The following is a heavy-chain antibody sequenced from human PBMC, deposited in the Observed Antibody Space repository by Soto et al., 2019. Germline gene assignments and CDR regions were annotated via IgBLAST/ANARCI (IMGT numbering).Heavy chain of an antibody. CDR1: GFTFDDYA. V-gene: IGHV3-9*01. D-gene: IGHD3-10*01. J-gene: IGHJ4*02. Sequence: GGSLRLSCAASGFTFDDYAMHWVRQAPGKGLEWVSGISWNSGSIGYADSVKGRFTISRDNAKNSLYLQMNSLRAEDTALYYCAKGGGMVRGGHAYWGQGTLVTVSS. CDR3: AKGGGMVRGGHAY. CDR2: ISWNSGSI.